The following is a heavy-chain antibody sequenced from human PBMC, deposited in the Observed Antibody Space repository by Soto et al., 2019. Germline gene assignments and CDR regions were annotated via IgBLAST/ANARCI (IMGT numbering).Heavy chain of an antibody. CDR1: GFSVSSNF. CDR2: IYSGGDT. D-gene: IGHD1-26*01. CDR3: ATRVGASGRYYFDY. Sequence: EVQLVESGGDLIQPGGSLRVSCAASGFSVSSNFMTWVRQAPGKGLEWVSVIYSGGDTYHADSVKGRFTISRDNSKNTLYLQMNSLRADDTAIYYCATRVGASGRYYFDYWGQGTLVTVSS. V-gene: IGHV3-53*01. J-gene: IGHJ4*02.